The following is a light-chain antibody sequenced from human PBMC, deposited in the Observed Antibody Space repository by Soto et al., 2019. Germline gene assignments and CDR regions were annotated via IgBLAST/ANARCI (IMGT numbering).Light chain of an antibody. Sequence: QSVLTQPASVSGSPGQSITISCTGTSSDVGGYNYVSWYQQHPGQAPKLIIHEVSNRPSGVSDRFSGSKSGNTASLTISGLQSEDEADYYCSSYTSRSTLVAFGGGTKVTVL. V-gene: IGLV2-14*01. CDR2: EVS. CDR1: SSDVGGYNY. J-gene: IGLJ2*01. CDR3: SSYTSRSTLVA.